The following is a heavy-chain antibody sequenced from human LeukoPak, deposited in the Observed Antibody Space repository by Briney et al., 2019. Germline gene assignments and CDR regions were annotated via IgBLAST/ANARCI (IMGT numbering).Heavy chain of an antibody. D-gene: IGHD3-22*01. CDR1: GFTFSSYA. V-gene: IGHV3-43*02. CDR3: AKDYDSSGYFLSFFDS. J-gene: IGHJ4*02. CDR2: ISGDGDST. Sequence: PGGSLRLSCAASGFTFSSYAMHWVRQVPGKGLEWVSLISGDGDSTYYADSVKGRFTISRDNSKNSLFLQMNSLTTEDTALYYCAKDYDSSGYFLSFFDSWGQGTLVTVSS.